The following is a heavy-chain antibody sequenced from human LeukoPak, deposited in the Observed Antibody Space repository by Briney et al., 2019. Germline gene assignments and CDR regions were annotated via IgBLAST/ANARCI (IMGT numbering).Heavy chain of an antibody. V-gene: IGHV4-34*01. CDR2: INHSGST. CDR1: GGSFSGYC. J-gene: IGHJ5*02. D-gene: IGHD2-8*01. CDR3: ARLRGGYCTNGVCLRPNWFDP. Sequence: SETLSLTCAVYGGSFSGYCWSWIRQPPGKGLEWIGEINHSGSTNYNPSLKSRVTISVDTSKNQFSLKLSSVTAADTVVYYCARLRGGYCTNGVCLRPNWFDPWGQGTLVTVSS.